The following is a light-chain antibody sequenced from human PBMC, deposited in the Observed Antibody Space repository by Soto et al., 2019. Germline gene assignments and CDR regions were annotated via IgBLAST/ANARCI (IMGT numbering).Light chain of an antibody. CDR3: QQYGSSPYT. V-gene: IGKV3-20*01. J-gene: IGKJ2*01. Sequence: EIVLTQSPGTLSLSPGERATLSCRASQSVSSSYLAWYQQKPGQAPRLLIYGASSRATGIPDRFSGSVSGTDFTLTISRLEAEDFAGYYCQQYGSSPYTFGQGTKLEIK. CDR1: QSVSSSY. CDR2: GAS.